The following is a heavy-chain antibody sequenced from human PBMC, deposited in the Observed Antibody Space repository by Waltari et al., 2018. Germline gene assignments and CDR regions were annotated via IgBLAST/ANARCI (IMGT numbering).Heavy chain of an antibody. CDR2: INAGNGNT. Sequence: QVQLVQSGAEVKKPGASVKVSCKASGYTFTSYAMHWVRQAPGQRLEWMGWINAGNGNTKYSQKCQGRVTITRDTSASTAYMELSSLRSEDTAVYYCARDTGGYFDWLPQSFFDYWGQGTLVTVSS. V-gene: IGHV1-3*01. J-gene: IGHJ4*02. CDR3: ARDTGGYFDWLPQSFFDY. CDR1: GYTFTSYA. D-gene: IGHD3-9*01.